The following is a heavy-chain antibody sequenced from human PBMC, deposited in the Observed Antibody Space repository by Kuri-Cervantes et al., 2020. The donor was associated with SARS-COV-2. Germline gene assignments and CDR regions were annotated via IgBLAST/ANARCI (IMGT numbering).Heavy chain of an antibody. CDR3: ARDGGTYYDFWSGYHGRGMDV. CDR2: IIPILGIA. J-gene: IGHJ6*02. D-gene: IGHD3-3*01. V-gene: IGHV1-69*04. Sequence: SVKVSCKASGGTFSSYAISWVRQAPGQGLEWMGRIIPILGIANYAQKFQGRVTITADKSTSTAYMELSSLRSEDTAVYYCARDGGTYYDFWSGYHGRGMDVWVPGTTVTVSS. CDR1: GGTFSSYA.